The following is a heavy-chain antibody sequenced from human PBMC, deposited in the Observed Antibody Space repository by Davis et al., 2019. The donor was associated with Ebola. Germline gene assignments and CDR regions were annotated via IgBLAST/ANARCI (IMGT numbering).Heavy chain of an antibody. CDR2: IYYSGST. Sequence: SETLSLTCTVSGGSISNYYWSWIRQPPGKGLEWIGYIYYSGSTNYNPSPKSRVTISVDTSKNQFSLKLSSVTAADTAVYYCARDRGVTPFDYWGQGTLVTVSS. D-gene: IGHD2-21*02. CDR3: ARDRGVTPFDY. J-gene: IGHJ4*02. V-gene: IGHV4-59*01. CDR1: GGSISNYY.